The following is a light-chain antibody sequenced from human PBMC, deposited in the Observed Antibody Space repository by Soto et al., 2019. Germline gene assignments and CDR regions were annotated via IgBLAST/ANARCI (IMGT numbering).Light chain of an antibody. CDR3: GADHGSGSNFVV. CDR1: SGYSNYK. CDR2: VGTGGIVG. J-gene: IGLJ2*01. Sequence: QSVLTQPPSASASLGASVTLTCTLSSGYSNYKGDWYQQSPGKGPRFVMRVGTGGIVGPKGDGIRDRFSVLGSGLNRYLTIKNIQEEDESDYHCGADHGSGSNFVVFGGGTKLTVL. V-gene: IGLV9-49*01.